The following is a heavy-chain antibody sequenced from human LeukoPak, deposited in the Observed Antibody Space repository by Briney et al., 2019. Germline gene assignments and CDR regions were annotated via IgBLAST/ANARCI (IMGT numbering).Heavy chain of an antibody. CDR2: ISYDGSNK. CDR1: GFTFSSYS. Sequence: GGSLRLSCAASGFTFSSYSMNWVRQAPGKGLEWVAVISYDGSNKYYADSVKGRFTISRDNSKNTLYLQMNSLRAEDTAVYYCARGGTTDAFDIWGQGTMVTVSS. J-gene: IGHJ3*02. V-gene: IGHV3-30*03. D-gene: IGHD1-1*01. CDR3: ARGGTTDAFDI.